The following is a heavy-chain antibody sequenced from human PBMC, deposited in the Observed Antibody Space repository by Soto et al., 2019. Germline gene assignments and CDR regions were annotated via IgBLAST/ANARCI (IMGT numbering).Heavy chain of an antibody. CDR2: IFDSGST. CDR3: AREIIPLTTDWYFDL. Sequence: QVQLQESGPGLVKPSQTLSLPCTVSGGSISGGVYYWSWIRQPPGKGLEWIGYIFDSGSTYYNPSLTIRVTISVDTSKNQSSLRLSSVTAADTAVYYCAREIIPLTTDWYFDLWGRGTLVTVSS. J-gene: IGHJ2*01. V-gene: IGHV4-30-4*01. D-gene: IGHD4-17*01. CDR1: GGSISGGVYY.